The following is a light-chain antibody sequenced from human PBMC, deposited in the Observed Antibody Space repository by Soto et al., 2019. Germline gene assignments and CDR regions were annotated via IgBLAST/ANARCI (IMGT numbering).Light chain of an antibody. J-gene: IGKJ3*01. Sequence: EILMTQSPVTLSVSPGERATLSCRASQSVSSNLAWYQQKPGQAPSLLIYGAFTRATGIPARFSGTGSGTEFTLTISSLQSEDFATYFCQQSSMTPFTFGPGTKVEIK. CDR3: QQSSMTPFT. CDR2: GAF. V-gene: IGKV3-15*01. CDR1: QSVSSN.